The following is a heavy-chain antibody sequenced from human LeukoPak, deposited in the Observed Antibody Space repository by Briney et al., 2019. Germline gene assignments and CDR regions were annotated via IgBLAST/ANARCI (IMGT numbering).Heavy chain of an antibody. J-gene: IGHJ4*02. V-gene: IGHV3-7*01. D-gene: IGHD2-2*02. CDR1: GFTFSSYW. CDR2: IKQDGSEK. Sequence: PGGSLRLSCAASGFTFSSYWMSWVRQAPGKGLEWVANIKQDGSEKYYVDSVKGRFTISRDNAKNSLYLQMNSLRAEDTAVYYCARDPTQWYCSSTSCYTVPDYWGQGTLVAVSS. CDR3: ARDPTQWYCSSTSCYTVPDY.